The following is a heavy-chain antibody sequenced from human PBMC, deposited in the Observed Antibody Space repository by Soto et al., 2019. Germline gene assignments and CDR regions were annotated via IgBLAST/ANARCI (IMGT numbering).Heavy chain of an antibody. V-gene: IGHV4-31*03. CDR1: GGSISSGGYC. CDR3: ARMGGSYYYYYMDV. CDR2: IYYSGST. D-gene: IGHD1-26*01. J-gene: IGHJ6*03. Sequence: SETLSLTCTVSGGSISSGGYCWSWIRQHPGKGLEWIGYIYYSGSTYYNPSLKSRVTISVDTSKNQFSLKLSSVTAADTAVYYCARMGGSYYYYYMDVWGKGTTVTVSS.